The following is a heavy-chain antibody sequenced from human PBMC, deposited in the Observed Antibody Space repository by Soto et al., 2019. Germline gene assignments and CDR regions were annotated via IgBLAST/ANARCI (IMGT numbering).Heavy chain of an antibody. CDR3: ARVRTGYFDY. CDR2: IYYNGNT. Sequence: PSETLSLTCTLSCGAINDHYWSFIRQPPGKGLEWIGYIYYNGNTNYNPSLESRVTISVDRSRNQFSLRLTSLTAADTAVYYCARVRTGYFDYWGRGALVTVSS. D-gene: IGHD3-9*01. J-gene: IGHJ4*02. V-gene: IGHV4-59*11. CDR1: CGAINDHY.